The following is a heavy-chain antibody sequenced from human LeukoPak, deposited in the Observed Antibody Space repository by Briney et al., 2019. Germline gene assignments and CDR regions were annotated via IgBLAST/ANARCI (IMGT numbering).Heavy chain of an antibody. J-gene: IGHJ4*02. V-gene: IGHV3-48*01. CDR2: ISSSSSTI. CDR3: ARDLADFWSGYYGYYFDY. Sequence: GGSLRLSCAASGFTFSSYSMNWVRQAPGKGLEWVSYISSSSSTIYYADSVKGRFTISRDNAKNSLYLQMNSLRAEDTAVYYCARDLADFWSGYYGYYFDYWGQGTLVTVSS. CDR1: GFTFSSYS. D-gene: IGHD3-3*01.